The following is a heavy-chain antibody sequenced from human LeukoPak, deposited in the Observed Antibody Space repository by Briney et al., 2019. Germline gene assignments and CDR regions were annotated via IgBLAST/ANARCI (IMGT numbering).Heavy chain of an antibody. CDR2: ISGSGGST. CDR1: GFTFSSYA. CDR3: AKDQYQPVDY. D-gene: IGHD2-2*01. V-gene: IGHV3-23*01. Sequence: PGGSLRLSCAASGFTFSSYAMSWVRQAPGKGLEWDSTISGSGGSTYYADSVKGRFTISRDNSKNTLYLQMNSLRAEDTAVYYCAKDQYQPVDYWGQGTLVTVSS. J-gene: IGHJ4*02.